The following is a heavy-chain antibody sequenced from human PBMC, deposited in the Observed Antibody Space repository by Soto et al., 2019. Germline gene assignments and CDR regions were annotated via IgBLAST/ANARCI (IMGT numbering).Heavy chain of an antibody. CDR1: GDSISVGYH. CDR3: ARDRGSYGMDV. Sequence: QVQLQESGPGLVKPSQTLSLTYTVSGDSISVGYHWSWIRQHPGKGLEWIGYVSPSGTTYYNPSLKSRVSISTDRSKNQFSLEVISVTAADTAVYYCARDRGSYGMDVWGQGTTVTVSS. J-gene: IGHJ6*02. V-gene: IGHV4-31*03. CDR2: VSPSGTT.